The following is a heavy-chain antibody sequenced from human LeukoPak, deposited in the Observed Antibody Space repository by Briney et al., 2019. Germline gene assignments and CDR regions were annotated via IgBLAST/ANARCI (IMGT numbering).Heavy chain of an antibody. CDR3: ANTYYDFWSGGIGDAFDI. D-gene: IGHD3-3*01. CDR1: GFTFSSYW. CDR2: IKQDGSEK. J-gene: IGHJ3*02. V-gene: IGHV3-7*01. Sequence: PGGSLRLSCAASGFTFSSYWMSWVRQAPGKGLEWVANIKQDGSEKYYVDSVKGRFTTSRDNAKNSLYLQMNSLRAEDTAVYYCANTYYDFWSGGIGDAFDIWGQGTMVTVSS.